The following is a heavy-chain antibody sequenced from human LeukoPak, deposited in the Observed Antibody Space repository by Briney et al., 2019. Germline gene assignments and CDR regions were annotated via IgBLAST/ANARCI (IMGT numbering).Heavy chain of an antibody. J-gene: IGHJ4*02. CDR1: GFTFSSYG. CDR2: IRYDGSNK. Sequence: GGALRLSCAASGFTFSSYGMHWVRQAPGKGLEWVAFIRYDGSNKYYADSVKGRFTISRDNSKNTLYLQMNSLRAEDTAVYYCAKDRIRTAAGTGVIDYWGQGTLVTVSS. CDR3: AKDRIRTAAGTGVIDY. D-gene: IGHD6-13*01. V-gene: IGHV3-30*02.